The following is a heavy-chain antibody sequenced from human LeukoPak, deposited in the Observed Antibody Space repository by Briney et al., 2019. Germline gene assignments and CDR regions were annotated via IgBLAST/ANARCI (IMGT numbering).Heavy chain of an antibody. CDR1: GFPFSSYW. V-gene: IGHV3-7*01. Sequence: GGSLRLSCVASGFPFSSYWMTWVRQAPGKGLEWVANIKQDGSKKSYVDSVKGRFTISRDKSKNTLYLQMNSLRAEDTAVYYCARDRDTAMGLWGQGTLVTVSS. D-gene: IGHD5-18*01. CDR2: IKQDGSKK. J-gene: IGHJ4*02. CDR3: ARDRDTAMGL.